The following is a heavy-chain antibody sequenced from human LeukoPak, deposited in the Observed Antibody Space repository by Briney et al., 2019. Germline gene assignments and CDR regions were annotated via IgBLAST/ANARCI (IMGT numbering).Heavy chain of an antibody. CDR3: ARALSD. D-gene: IGHD2-21*01. V-gene: IGHV3-30*03. Sequence: GGSLRLSCAASGFTFSSYGMHWVRQAPGKGLEWVAIISYAGTNKYYADSVKGRFSISRDNAKNSLYLQMNSLRAEDTAVYYCARALSDWGQGTLVTVSS. CDR1: GFTFSSYG. J-gene: IGHJ4*02. CDR2: ISYAGTNK.